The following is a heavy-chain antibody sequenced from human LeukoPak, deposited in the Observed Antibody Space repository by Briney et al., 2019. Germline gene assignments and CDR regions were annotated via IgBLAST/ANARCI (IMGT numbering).Heavy chain of an antibody. D-gene: IGHD4-17*01. CDR1: GGSISSSSYY. CDR2: LYYSGST. V-gene: IGHV4-39*07. CDR3: ARGSEDGDSVYGMDV. Sequence: PSETLSLTCTVSGGSISSSSYYWGWIRQPPGKGLEWIGSLYYSGSTNYNPSLKSRVTISVDTSKNQFSLKLSSVTAADTAVYYCARGSEDGDSVYGMDVWGQGTTVTVSS. J-gene: IGHJ6*02.